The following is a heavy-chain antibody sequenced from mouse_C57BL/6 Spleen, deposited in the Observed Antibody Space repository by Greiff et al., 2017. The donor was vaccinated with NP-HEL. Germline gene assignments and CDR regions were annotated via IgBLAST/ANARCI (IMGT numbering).Heavy chain of an antibody. V-gene: IGHV1-80*01. CDR2: IYPGDGDT. Sequence: VQLQESGAELVKPGASVKISCKASGYAFSSYWMNWVKQRPGKGLEWIGQIYPGDGDTNYNGKFKGKATLTADKSSSTAYMQLSSLTSEDSAVYFCARGLRQGAMDYWGQGTSVTVSS. J-gene: IGHJ4*01. D-gene: IGHD1-2*01. CDR3: ARGLRQGAMDY. CDR1: GYAFSSYW.